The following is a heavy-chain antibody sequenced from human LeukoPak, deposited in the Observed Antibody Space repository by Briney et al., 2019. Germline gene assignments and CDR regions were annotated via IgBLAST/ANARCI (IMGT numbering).Heavy chain of an antibody. CDR1: GVSIRTGDYY. Sequence: PSETLSLTCTVSGVSIRTGDYYWSWIRQPPGKGLEWIGYIYYSGSTYYNPSLKSRVTISVDTSKNQFSLKLSSVTAADTAVYYCARLDPPYSSSWYPPFDYWGQGTLVTVSS. D-gene: IGHD6-13*01. CDR2: IYYSGST. CDR3: ARLDPPYSSSWYPPFDY. J-gene: IGHJ4*02. V-gene: IGHV4-39*01.